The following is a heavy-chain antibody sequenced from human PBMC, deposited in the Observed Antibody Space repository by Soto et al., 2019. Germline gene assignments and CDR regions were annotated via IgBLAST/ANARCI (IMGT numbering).Heavy chain of an antibody. J-gene: IGHJ4*02. V-gene: IGHV4-39*01. CDR1: GDSLTSGHY. D-gene: IGHD3-10*01. Sequence: QLQLAESGPGLVMPSETLSLLCSNTGDSLTSGHYWVWIRQAPGKGLESIGSIYFGGSTYYKPSLNGRVTLSVDTFIDRFSLHLTSVTAADTAVYFCARHIRGRGTPGAHWGQGIRVAVSS. CDR3: ARHIRGRGTPGAH. CDR2: IYFGGST.